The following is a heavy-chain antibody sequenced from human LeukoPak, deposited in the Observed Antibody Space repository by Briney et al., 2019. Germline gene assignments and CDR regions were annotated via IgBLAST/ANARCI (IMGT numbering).Heavy chain of an antibody. CDR1: GFTFSSYE. J-gene: IGHJ6*03. Sequence: GGSLRLSCAASGFTFSSYEMNWVRQAPGKGLEWVSYINRSGSTKYYADSVKGRFTISRDNAKNSLYLQTNSLRAEDTAVYYCARAFQELPQLYYYYYMDVWGKGTTVTVSS. CDR2: INRSGSTK. V-gene: IGHV3-48*03. CDR3: ARAFQELPQLYYYYYMDV. D-gene: IGHD6-13*01.